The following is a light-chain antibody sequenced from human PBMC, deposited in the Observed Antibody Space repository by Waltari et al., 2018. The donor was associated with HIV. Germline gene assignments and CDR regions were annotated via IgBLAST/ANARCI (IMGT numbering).Light chain of an antibody. J-gene: IGLJ3*02. Sequence: QTVVTQEPSFSVSPGGTVTLTCGLSSGSVSTNYYPSWYKPSPGQAPRTLIYSTDIRSSGAPARFSGSILGNKAALTITGAQAEDEADYYCVVYLSSGSWVFGGGTKVTVL. V-gene: IGLV8-61*01. CDR3: VVYLSSGSWV. CDR2: STD. CDR1: SGSVSTNYY.